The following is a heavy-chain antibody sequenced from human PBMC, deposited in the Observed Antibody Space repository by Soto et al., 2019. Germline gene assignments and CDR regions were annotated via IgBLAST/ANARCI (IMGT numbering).Heavy chain of an antibody. J-gene: IGHJ3*02. CDR2: TYYRSKWYN. D-gene: IGHD3-10*01. CDR3: ARDPIYYGSGSLAFEI. V-gene: IGHV6-1*01. Sequence: PSQTLSLTCAISGDSVSSNSAAWNWIRQSPSRGLEWLGRTYYRSKWYNDYAVSVKSRITINPDTSKNQFSLQLNSVTPEDTAVYYCARDPIYYGSGSLAFEIWGQGTMVTVSS. CDR1: GDSVSSNSAA.